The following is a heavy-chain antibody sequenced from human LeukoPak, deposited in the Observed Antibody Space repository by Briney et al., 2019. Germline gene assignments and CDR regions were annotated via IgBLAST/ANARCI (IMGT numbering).Heavy chain of an antibody. J-gene: IGHJ4*02. Sequence: GGSLRLSCAASGFTFSTYAMSWVRQAPGKGLKWVSAISGSGDRTYHADSVKGRFTTSRDNSKNTLYLQMNSLRAEDTAIYYCAKDLAYDSTDYHVVFDCWGQGTLVTVSS. CDR1: GFTFSTYA. V-gene: IGHV3-23*01. CDR2: ISGSGDRT. CDR3: AKDLAYDSTDYHVVFDC. D-gene: IGHD3-22*01.